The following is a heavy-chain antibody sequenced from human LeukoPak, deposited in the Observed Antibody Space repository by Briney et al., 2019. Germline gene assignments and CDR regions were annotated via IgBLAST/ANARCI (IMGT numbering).Heavy chain of an antibody. J-gene: IGHJ5*02. V-gene: IGHV1-24*01. CDR3: ATGRLRLGELSNWFDP. CDR1: GYTLTELS. Sequence: GASAKVSCTVSGYTLTELSMHWVRQAPGKGLEWMGGFDPEDGETIYAQKFQGRVTMSEDTSTDTAYMELSSLRSEDTAVYYCATGRLRLGELSNWFDPWGQGTLVTVSS. D-gene: IGHD3-16*02. CDR2: FDPEDGET.